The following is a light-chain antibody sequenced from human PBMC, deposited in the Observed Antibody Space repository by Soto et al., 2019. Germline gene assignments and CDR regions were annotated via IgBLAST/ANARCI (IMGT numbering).Light chain of an antibody. V-gene: IGLV1-44*01. Sequence: QPVLTQTPSASGTPGQTVTISCSGGRSNIGNNAVSWYQQFPGTAPKLLIYNNNQRPSGVPDRFSGSKSGTSASLAISGLQSEDEADYYCATWDDSLNARGVFGGGTKLTVL. CDR2: NNN. CDR1: RSNIGNNA. J-gene: IGLJ3*02. CDR3: ATWDDSLNARGV.